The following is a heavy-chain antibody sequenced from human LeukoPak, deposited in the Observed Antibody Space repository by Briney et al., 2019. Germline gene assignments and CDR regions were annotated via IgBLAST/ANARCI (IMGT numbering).Heavy chain of an antibody. CDR3: AKLVGY. V-gene: IGHV3-23*01. CDR2: ITGSGGTT. CDR1: GILVSSNY. Sequence: GGSLRLSCVASGILVSSNYMSWVRQAPGKGLEWVSVITGSGGTTYYADSVKGRFTISRDISKNTLYLQMNSLRAEDTAVYFCAKLVGYWGQGTLVTVSS. D-gene: IGHD2-8*02. J-gene: IGHJ4*02.